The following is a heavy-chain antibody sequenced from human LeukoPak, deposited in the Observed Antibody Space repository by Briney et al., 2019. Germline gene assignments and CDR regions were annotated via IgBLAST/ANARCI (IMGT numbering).Heavy chain of an antibody. V-gene: IGHV1-18*01. Sequence: ASVKVSCKASGYTFTSYGISWVRQAPGQGLEWMGWISAYNGNTNYAQKLQGRVTMTTDTSTSTAYMELSRLRSDDTAVYYCARDKDSSSSANYYYGMDVWGQGTTVTVSS. CDR3: ARDKDSSSSANYYYGMDV. CDR2: ISAYNGNT. J-gene: IGHJ6*02. CDR1: GYTFTSYG. D-gene: IGHD6-6*01.